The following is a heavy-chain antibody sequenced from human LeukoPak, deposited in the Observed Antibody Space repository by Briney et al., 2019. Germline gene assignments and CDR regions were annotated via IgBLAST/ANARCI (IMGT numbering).Heavy chain of an antibody. CDR3: AGEARGGSTYFDN. J-gene: IGHJ4*02. V-gene: IGHV4-4*07. Sequence: SETLSLTCTVSGGSISGYFWAWIRRPAGKGLEWIGRIYSSGSTNYNLSLKSRVTMSVDTSKNQFSLRLSSVTAADTAVYYCAGEARGGSTYFDNWGQGTLVTVSS. D-gene: IGHD1-26*01. CDR2: IYSSGST. CDR1: GGSISGYF.